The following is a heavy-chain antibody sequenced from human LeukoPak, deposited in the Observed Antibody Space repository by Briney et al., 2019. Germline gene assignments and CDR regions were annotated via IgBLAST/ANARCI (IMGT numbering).Heavy chain of an antibody. V-gene: IGHV4-38-2*02. CDR2: MYHSGNT. D-gene: IGHD6-13*01. CDR3: ARSSSSWYRRFDP. CDR1: GNSISSGYY. Sequence: PSETLSLTCTVSGNSISSGYYWGWIRQPPGKGLEWIGNMYHSGNTYYNPSLKSRVTISVDTSKNQFSLKLSSVTAADTAVYYCARSSSSWYRRFDPWGQGTLVTVSS. J-gene: IGHJ5*02.